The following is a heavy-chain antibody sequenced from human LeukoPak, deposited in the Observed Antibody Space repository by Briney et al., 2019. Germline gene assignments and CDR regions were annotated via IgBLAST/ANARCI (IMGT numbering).Heavy chain of an antibody. D-gene: IGHD3-9*01. Sequence: PSQTLSLTCTVSGNSISSGDNYWSWIRQPAGKGLEWIGRIYTSGSTNYNPSLKSRVTMSVDTSKNQFSLKLSSVTAADTAVYYCARAYFDGIYYYYMDVWGKGTTVTISS. CDR2: IYTSGST. CDR3: ARAYFDGIYYYYMDV. CDR1: GNSISSGDNY. V-gene: IGHV4-61*02. J-gene: IGHJ6*03.